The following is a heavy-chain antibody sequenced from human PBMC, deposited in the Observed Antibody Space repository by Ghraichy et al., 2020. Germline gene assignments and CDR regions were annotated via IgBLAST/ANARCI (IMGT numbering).Heavy chain of an antibody. CDR3: ARDSPLHLGSYFDY. CDR1: GGSISSYY. CDR2: IYYSGST. J-gene: IGHJ4*02. Sequence: GSLRLSCTVSGGSISSYYWSWIRQPPGKGLEWIGYIYYSGSTNYNPSLNSRVTISVDTPKNKFSLQLSSVTAADTAVYYCARDSPLHLGSYFDYRGQGTLVT. V-gene: IGHV4-59*01. D-gene: IGHD5-12*01.